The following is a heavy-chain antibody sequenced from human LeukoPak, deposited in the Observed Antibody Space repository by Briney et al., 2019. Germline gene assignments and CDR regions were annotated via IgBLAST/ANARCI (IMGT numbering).Heavy chain of an antibody. Sequence: SETLSLTCVVSGYSISSGYYWGWIRQPPGKGLEWIGSIYHSGSTYYNPSLKSRVTISVDTSKNQFSLKLSSVTAADTAVYYCARDSSRKASDIWGQGTMVTVSS. D-gene: IGHD2-2*01. CDR3: ARDSSRKASDI. V-gene: IGHV4-38-2*02. CDR1: GYSISSGYY. J-gene: IGHJ3*02. CDR2: IYHSGST.